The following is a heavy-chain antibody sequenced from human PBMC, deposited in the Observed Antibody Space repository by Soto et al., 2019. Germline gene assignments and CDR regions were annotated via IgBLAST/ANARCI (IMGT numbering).Heavy chain of an antibody. Sequence: QVQLVQSGAEVKKPGASVKVSCKASGYTFTSYVISWVRQAPGQGLEWMGWISAYNGNTNYAQKLQARVTMTTDTATSTAHLELRSLRSDDTAVYYCARDQAWGGPVLVPAAGNNWFDPWGQGTLVTVSS. V-gene: IGHV1-18*01. CDR2: ISAYNGNT. CDR1: GYTFTSYV. D-gene: IGHD2-2*01. CDR3: ARDQAWGGPVLVPAAGNNWFDP. J-gene: IGHJ5*02.